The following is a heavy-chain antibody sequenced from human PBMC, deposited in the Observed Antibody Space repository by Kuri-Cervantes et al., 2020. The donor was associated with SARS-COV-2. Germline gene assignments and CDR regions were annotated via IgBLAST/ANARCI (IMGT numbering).Heavy chain of an antibody. Sequence: GGSLRLSCAASGFTFSDYYMSWIRQAPGKGLEWVSYISSSGSTIYYADSVKGRFTISRDNAKNSLYLQMNSLRAEDTAVYYCARARIGYSSSWYYSDYWGQGTLVTVSS. J-gene: IGHJ4*02. D-gene: IGHD6-13*01. CDR1: GFTFSDYY. CDR2: ISSSGSTI. CDR3: ARARIGYSSSWYYSDY. V-gene: IGHV3-11*04.